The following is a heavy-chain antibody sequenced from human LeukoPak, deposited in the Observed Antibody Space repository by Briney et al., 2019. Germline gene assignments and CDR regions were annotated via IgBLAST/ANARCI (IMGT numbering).Heavy chain of an antibody. CDR3: ARAYYYEWEAFDI. CDR1: GGSISSGGYS. D-gene: IGHD3-22*01. Sequence: SETLSLTCAVSGGSISSGGYSWSWIRQPPGKGLEWIGYIYHSGSTYYNPSLKSRVTISVDRSKNQFSLKLSSVTAADTAVYYCARAYYYEWEAFDIWGQGTMVTVSS. CDR2: IYHSGST. V-gene: IGHV4-30-2*01. J-gene: IGHJ3*02.